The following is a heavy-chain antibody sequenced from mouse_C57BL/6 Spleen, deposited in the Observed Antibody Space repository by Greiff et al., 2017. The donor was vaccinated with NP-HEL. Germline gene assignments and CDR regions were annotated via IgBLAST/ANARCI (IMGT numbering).Heavy chain of an antibody. CDR1: GYAFSSSW. CDR3: ARKGYYNFDY. Sequence: VQLQQSGPELVKPGASVKISCKASGYAFSSSWMNWVKQRPGKGLEWIGRIYPGDGDTNYNGKFKGKATLTADKSSSTAYMQLSSLTSEDSAVYFWARKGYYNFDYWGQGTTLTVSS. CDR2: IYPGDGDT. J-gene: IGHJ2*01. D-gene: IGHD2-3*01. V-gene: IGHV1-82*01.